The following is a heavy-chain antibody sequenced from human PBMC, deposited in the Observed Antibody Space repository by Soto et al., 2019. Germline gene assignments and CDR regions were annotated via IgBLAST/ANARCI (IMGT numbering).Heavy chain of an antibody. Sequence: SVKVSCKASGGTFSSYAISWVRQAPGQGLEWMGGIIPIFGTANYAQKFQGRVTITADESTSTAYMELSSLRSEDTAVYYCARDRSITMIVVVMTDWGQGTLVTVSS. CDR1: GGTFSSYA. CDR3: ARDRSITMIVVVMTD. V-gene: IGHV1-69*13. J-gene: IGHJ4*02. CDR2: IIPIFGTA. D-gene: IGHD3-22*01.